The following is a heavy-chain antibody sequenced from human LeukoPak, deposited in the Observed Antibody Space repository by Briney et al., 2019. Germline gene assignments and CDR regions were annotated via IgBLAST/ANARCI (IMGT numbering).Heavy chain of an antibody. D-gene: IGHD6-13*01. J-gene: IGHJ4*02. CDR2: ISYDGSNK. CDR1: GFTFTTYA. Sequence: LSGGSLRLSCATSGFTFTTYAMQWVRQAPGKGLEWVSVISYDGSNKYYADSVKGRFTISRDNSKNTLYLQMNSLRAEDTAVYYCARVIQQLSFDCWGQGTLVTVSS. V-gene: IGHV3-30*04. CDR3: ARVIQQLSFDC.